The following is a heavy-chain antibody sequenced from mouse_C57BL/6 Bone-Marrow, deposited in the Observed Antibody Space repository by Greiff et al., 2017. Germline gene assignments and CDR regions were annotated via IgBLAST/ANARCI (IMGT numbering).Heavy chain of an antibody. J-gene: IGHJ2*01. Sequence: EVKLVESGGGLVQPGESLKLSCESNEYEFPSHDMSWVRKTPEKRLELVAAINSDGGSTYYPDTMERRFIISRDNTKKTLYLQMSSLRSEDTALYYGERHEGLRRLYYFDYWGQGTTLTVSS. CDR1: EYEFPSHD. D-gene: IGHD2-4*01. V-gene: IGHV5-2*03. CDR3: ERHEGLRRLYYFDY. CDR2: INSDGGST.